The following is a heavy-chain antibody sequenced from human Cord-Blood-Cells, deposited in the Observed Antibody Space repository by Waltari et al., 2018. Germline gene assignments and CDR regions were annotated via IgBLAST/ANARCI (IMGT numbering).Heavy chain of an antibody. CDR3: ARSDDYYGSGSYYYYGMDV. Sequence: EVQLVESGGGLVKPGGSLRLSCAASGFPFSSYSLNWVRQAPRKWLEWVSSISSSSSYIYYADSVKGRFTISRDNANNSLYLQMNSLRAEDTAVYYCARSDDYYGSGSYYYYGMDVWGQGTTVTVSS. V-gene: IGHV3-21*01. CDR2: ISSSSSYI. D-gene: IGHD3-10*01. CDR1: GFPFSSYS. J-gene: IGHJ6*02.